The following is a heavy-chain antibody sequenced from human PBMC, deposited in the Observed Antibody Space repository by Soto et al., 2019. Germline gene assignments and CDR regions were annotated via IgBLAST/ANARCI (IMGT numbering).Heavy chain of an antibody. D-gene: IGHD6-19*01. CDR2: ISSGGSVT. CDR3: ATAVADTRNGLYM. V-gene: IGHV3-74*01. J-gene: IGHJ3*02. CDR1: GSTLSSYW. Sequence: PGGSLRLSCAASGSTLSSYWTHWVRQAPGKGLVWVSRISSGGSVTTYADYVKGRFTISRDNAKNTLYLQMNSLRAEDTAVYYCATAVADTRNGLYMWGQGTLVTVSS.